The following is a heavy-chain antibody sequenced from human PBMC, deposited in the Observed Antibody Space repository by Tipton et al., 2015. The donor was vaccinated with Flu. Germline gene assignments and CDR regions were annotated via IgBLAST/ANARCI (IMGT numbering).Heavy chain of an antibody. J-gene: IGHJ4*02. D-gene: IGHD3-9*01. CDR2: ISAHNGNT. Sequence: QVQLVQSGAEVKKPGASVKVSCKASGYTFTNYGLSWVRQAPGQGLEWMGWISAHNGNTNYAQKLQGRVTMTTDTSTTTAYMELRSLTSDDTAVYYCARDYDILNGYFTFDYWGQGTLVTVSS. V-gene: IGHV1-18*01. CDR3: ARDYDILNGYFTFDY. CDR1: GYTFTNYG.